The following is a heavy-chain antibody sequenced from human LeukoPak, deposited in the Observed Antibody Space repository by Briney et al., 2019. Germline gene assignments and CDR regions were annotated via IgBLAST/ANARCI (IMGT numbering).Heavy chain of an antibody. V-gene: IGHV4-34*01. CDR3: ARDSSGWYPDAFDI. CDR1: GGSFSNYY. J-gene: IGHJ3*02. Sequence: SETLSLTCAVYGGSFSNYYWSWIRQPPGKGLEWIGEMTHSGSTNYNPSLKSRVTISVDTSKNQFSLKLSSVTVADTAVYYCARDSSGWYPDAFDIWGQGTMVTVSS. D-gene: IGHD6-19*01. CDR2: MTHSGST.